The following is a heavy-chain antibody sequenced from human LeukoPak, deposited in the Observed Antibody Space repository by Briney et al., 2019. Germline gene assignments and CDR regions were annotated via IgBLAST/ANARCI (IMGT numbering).Heavy chain of an antibody. CDR3: ARYGYYPHYYYYGMDV. CDR1: GFTFSSYW. Sequence: GGSPRLSCAASGFTFSSYWMSWVRQAPGKGLEWVANIKQDGSEKYYVDSVKGRFTISRDNAKNSLYLQMNSLRAEDTAVYYCARYGYYPHYYYYGMDVWGQGTTVTVSS. D-gene: IGHD3-22*01. CDR2: IKQDGSEK. J-gene: IGHJ6*02. V-gene: IGHV3-7*01.